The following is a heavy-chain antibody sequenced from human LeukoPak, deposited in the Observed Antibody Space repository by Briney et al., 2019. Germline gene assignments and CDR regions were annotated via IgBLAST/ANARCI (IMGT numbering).Heavy chain of an antibody. CDR1: GYTFNSYG. Sequence: ASVKVSCKASGYTFNSYGISWVRQAPGQGLEWMGWISAYNGNTNYAQKLQGRVTMTTDTSTSTAYMELRSLRSDDTAVYYCARGLEWLTRRHTWFDPWGQGTLVTVSS. V-gene: IGHV1-18*01. J-gene: IGHJ5*02. D-gene: IGHD3-3*01. CDR2: ISAYNGNT. CDR3: ARGLEWLTRRHTWFDP.